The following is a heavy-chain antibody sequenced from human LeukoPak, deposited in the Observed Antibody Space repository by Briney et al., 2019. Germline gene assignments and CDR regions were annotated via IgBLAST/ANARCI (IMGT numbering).Heavy chain of an antibody. J-gene: IGHJ4*02. Sequence: SETLSLTCTVSGGSISSGGYYWSWIRQHPEKGLEWIGYIYYSGSTYYNPSLKSRVTISVDTSKNQFSLKLSSVTAADTAVYYCARVGTTVTSHFDYWGQGTLVTVSS. CDR2: IYYSGST. CDR3: ARVGTTVTSHFDY. CDR1: GGSISSGGYY. D-gene: IGHD4-17*01. V-gene: IGHV4-31*03.